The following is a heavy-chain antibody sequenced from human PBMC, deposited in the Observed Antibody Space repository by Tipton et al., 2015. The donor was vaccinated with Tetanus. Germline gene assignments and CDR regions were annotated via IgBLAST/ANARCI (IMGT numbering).Heavy chain of an antibody. Sequence: TLSLTCTVSGGSITSSIDYWGWVRQPPGKGLEWIGSVYYSGSTSYNPSLKSRVTMSVDTSKNQFSLMLNSVTAADTAVYYCARQSRKYYDFWSGDGLSNWFDPWGQGTLVTVSS. CDR1: GGSITSSIDY. CDR2: VYYSGST. V-gene: IGHV4-39*01. D-gene: IGHD3-3*01. CDR3: ARQSRKYYDFWSGDGLSNWFDP. J-gene: IGHJ5*02.